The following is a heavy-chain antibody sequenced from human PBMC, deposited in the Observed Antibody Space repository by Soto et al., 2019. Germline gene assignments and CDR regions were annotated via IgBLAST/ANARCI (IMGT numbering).Heavy chain of an antibody. V-gene: IGHV4-59*08. D-gene: IGHD6-13*01. Sequence: PSETLSLTCTVSGGSISSYYWSWIRQPPGKGLEWIGYIYYSGSTNYNPSLKSRVTISVDTSKNQFSLKLSSVTAADTAMYYCARQPYSRKVGVSLDYWGQGTLVTVSS. CDR2: IYYSGST. J-gene: IGHJ4*02. CDR1: GGSISSYY. CDR3: ARQPYSRKVGVSLDY.